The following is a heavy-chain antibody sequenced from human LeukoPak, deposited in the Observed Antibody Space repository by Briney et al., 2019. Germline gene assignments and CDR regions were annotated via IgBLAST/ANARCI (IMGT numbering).Heavy chain of an antibody. CDR1: GGSISIYY. Sequence: ASETLSLTCTVSGGSISIYYWIWIRQPPGKRLVWIGYYYYSGSTNCNPSLKSRVTISVDTSKNQFSLKLSSVPAADTAVYDCARRRGGDYCMYYYYYMDVWGKGTTVTVSS. V-gene: IGHV4-59*01. CDR2: YYYSGST. J-gene: IGHJ6*03. CDR3: ARRRGGDYCMYYYYYMDV. D-gene: IGHD2-21*02.